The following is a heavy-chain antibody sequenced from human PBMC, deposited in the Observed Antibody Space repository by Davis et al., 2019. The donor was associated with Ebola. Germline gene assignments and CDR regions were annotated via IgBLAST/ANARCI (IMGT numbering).Heavy chain of an antibody. V-gene: IGHV3-73*01. CDR3: SCSSVADY. Sequence: GESLKISCAASGFTFSGSAMHWVRQASGKGLEWVGRIRSKANSYATVYAASVKGRFTISRDDSKNTAYLQMNSLKTEDTAVYYCSCSSVADYWGQGTPVTVSS. CDR2: IRSKANSYAT. J-gene: IGHJ4*02. D-gene: IGHD6-6*01. CDR1: GFTFSGSA.